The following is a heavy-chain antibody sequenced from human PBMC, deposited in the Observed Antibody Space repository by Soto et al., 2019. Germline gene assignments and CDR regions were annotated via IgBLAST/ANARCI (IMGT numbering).Heavy chain of an antibody. Sequence: ASVKVSCKASGGTFSSYAISWVLQAPGQGLEWMGGIIPIFGTANYAQKFQGRVTITADESTSTAYMELSSLRSEDTAVYYCARVMGSGYDFWSGYGYYFDYWGQGTLVTVSS. CDR1: GGTFSSYA. CDR2: IIPIFGTA. V-gene: IGHV1-69*13. D-gene: IGHD3-3*01. CDR3: ARVMGSGYDFWSGYGYYFDY. J-gene: IGHJ4*02.